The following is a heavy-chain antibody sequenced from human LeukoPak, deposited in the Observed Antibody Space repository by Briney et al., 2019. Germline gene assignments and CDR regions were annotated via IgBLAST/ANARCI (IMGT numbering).Heavy chain of an antibody. CDR3: ARVGGASSTLTTFDV. CDR2: IYTSGRT. D-gene: IGHD4-11*01. Sequence: PSETLSLTCTVSGGSVRSYFWTWIRQPAGRGLEWIGLIYTSGRTNYNPSLKSQVTISADDSKNQFSLKLNSVTAADMAVYYCARVGGASSTLTTFDVWGQGTVVTVSS. CDR1: GGSVRSYF. V-gene: IGHV4-4*07. J-gene: IGHJ3*01.